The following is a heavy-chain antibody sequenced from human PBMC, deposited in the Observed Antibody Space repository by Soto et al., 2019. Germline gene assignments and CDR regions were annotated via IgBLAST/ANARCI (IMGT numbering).Heavy chain of an antibody. D-gene: IGHD2-2*02. J-gene: IGHJ3*02. CDR2: ISYSGST. CDR3: ARERSDTRTSFDAFDI. CDR1: GGSVSSGSHY. Sequence: PSETLSLTCTVSGGSVSSGSHYWSWIRQRPGRGLEWIAYISYSGSTDYNPSLKSRITISVDMSTNQFSLRLSLVTAADTAVYYCARERSDTRTSFDAFDIWGQGTMVTVSS. V-gene: IGHV4-61*01.